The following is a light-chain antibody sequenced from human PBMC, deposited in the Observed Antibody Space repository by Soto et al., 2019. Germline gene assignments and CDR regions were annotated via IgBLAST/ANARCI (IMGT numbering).Light chain of an antibody. CDR2: DDS. V-gene: IGLV3-21*02. J-gene: IGLJ2*01. CDR3: QVWDSSSGLVV. CDR1: NIGSKS. Sequence: SSELTQPPSVSVAPGQTARITCGGNNIGSKSVHWYQQKPGQAPVLVVYDDSDRPSGIPGRFSGSNSGNTATLAISRVEAGDEGDYYCQVWDSSSGLVVFGGGTKLTVL.